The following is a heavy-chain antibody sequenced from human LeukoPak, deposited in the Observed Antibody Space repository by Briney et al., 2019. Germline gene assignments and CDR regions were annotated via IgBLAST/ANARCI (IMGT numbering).Heavy chain of an antibody. CDR1: GYTFTGYY. CDR2: TDPKSGAT. D-gene: IGHD6-13*01. V-gene: IGHV1-2*02. CDR3: ARDISLFASAGPWFDP. Sequence: GASVKVSCKASGYTFTGYYMHWVRQAPGQGLEWMGWTDPKSGATNYAPKFQGRVTMTRDTSISTAYMELSRLRLDDTAIYYCARDISLFASAGPWFDPWGQGTLVAVSS. J-gene: IGHJ5*02.